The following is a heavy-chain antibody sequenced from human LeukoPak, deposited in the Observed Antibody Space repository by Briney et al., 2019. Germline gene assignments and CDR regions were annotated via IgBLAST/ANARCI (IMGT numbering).Heavy chain of an antibody. J-gene: IGHJ4*02. Sequence: PGGSLRLSCAASGFTFSTYSMNWVRQAPGKGLERVSYISSSSSNIFYADSVKGRFTVSRDNAKNSLYLQMNSLRAEDTAVYYCARVPGFYGSGSYYSGNFDYWGQGALVTVSS. CDR2: ISSSSSNI. CDR3: ARVPGFYGSGSYYSGNFDY. D-gene: IGHD3-10*01. V-gene: IGHV3-48*01. CDR1: GFTFSTYS.